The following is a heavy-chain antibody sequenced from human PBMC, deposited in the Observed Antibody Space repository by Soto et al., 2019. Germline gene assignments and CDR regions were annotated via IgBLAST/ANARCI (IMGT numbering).Heavy chain of an antibody. D-gene: IGHD5-18*01. V-gene: IGHV1-69*13. CDR2: IIPIFGTA. CDR1: GGTFSSYA. Sequence: SVKVSCKASGGTFSSYAISWVRQAPGQGLEWTGGIIPIFGTANYAQKFQGRVTITADESTSTAYMELSSLRSEDTAVYYCARDSVDTAMAAYYYYYGMGVWGQGTTVTVSS. CDR3: ARDSVDTAMAAYYYYYGMGV. J-gene: IGHJ6*02.